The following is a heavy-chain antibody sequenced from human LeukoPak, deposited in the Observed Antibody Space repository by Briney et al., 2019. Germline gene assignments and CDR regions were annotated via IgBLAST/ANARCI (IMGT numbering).Heavy chain of an antibody. D-gene: IGHD3-22*01. CDR1: AFTFSSSA. CDR2: ISFDGNNI. J-gene: IGHJ4*02. CDR3: ATLYDSAGYYRTPNDS. V-gene: IGHV3-30-3*01. Sequence: PGGSLRLSCTGSAFTFSSSAFHWVRQAPGKGLEWLSVISFDGNNIHYADSVKGRFTVLRDNSRHTLYLQMNSLGPEDTAVYYCATLYDSAGYYRTPNDSWGQGTLVTVSS.